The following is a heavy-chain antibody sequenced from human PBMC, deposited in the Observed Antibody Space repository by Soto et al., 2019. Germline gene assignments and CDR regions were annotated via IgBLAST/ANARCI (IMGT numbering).Heavy chain of an antibody. Sequence: QVQLQQWGAGLLKPSETLSLTCAVYGGSFSGYYWSWIRQPPGKGLEWIGEINHSGSTNYNPSLKSRVTISVDTSKTQFSLKLTSVTAADTAVYYCARLAAPIESNYYWGQGTMVTVSS. CDR2: INHSGST. D-gene: IGHD2-15*01. CDR1: GGSFSGYY. CDR3: ARLAAPIESNYY. V-gene: IGHV4-34*01. J-gene: IGHJ4*02.